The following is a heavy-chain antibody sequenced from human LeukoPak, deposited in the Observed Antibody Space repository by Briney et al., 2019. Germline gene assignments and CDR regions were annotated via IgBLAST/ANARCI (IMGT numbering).Heavy chain of an antibody. CDR3: AKASSTSSRMVLAFDI. CDR2: IYHSGST. CDR1: GGSISSSNW. V-gene: IGHV4-4*02. J-gene: IGHJ3*02. D-gene: IGHD2-2*01. Sequence: SGTLSLTCAVSGGSISSSNWWSWVRQPPGKGLEWIGEIYHSGSTNYNPSLKSRVTISVDKSKNQFSLKLSSVTAADTAVYYCAKASSTSSRMVLAFDIWGQGTMVTVSS.